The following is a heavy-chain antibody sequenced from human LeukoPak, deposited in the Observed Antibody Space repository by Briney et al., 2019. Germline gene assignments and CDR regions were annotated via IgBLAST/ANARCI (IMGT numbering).Heavy chain of an antibody. CDR1: GYTFTSYG. D-gene: IGHD6-13*01. Sequence: ASVKVSCKASGYTFTSYGISWVRQAPGQGLEWMGWISAHNGNTNYAQKLQGRVTMTTDTSTSTAYMELRSLRSDDTAVYYCARDPLSSSWSTYYYGLDVWGQGTTVTVSS. J-gene: IGHJ6*02. V-gene: IGHV1-18*01. CDR2: ISAHNGNT. CDR3: ARDPLSSSWSTYYYGLDV.